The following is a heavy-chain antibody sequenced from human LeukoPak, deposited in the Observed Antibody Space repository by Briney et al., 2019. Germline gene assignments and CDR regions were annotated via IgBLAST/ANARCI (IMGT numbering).Heavy chain of an antibody. CDR3: AKDIGQFAPYPYYMDV. V-gene: IGHV3-9*03. D-gene: IGHD5-24*01. CDR2: ISWNSGSI. CDR1: GFTFDDYA. Sequence: GGSLRLSCAASGFTFDDYAMHWVRQAPGKGLEWVSGISWNSGSIGYADSVKGRFTISRDNAKNSLYLQMNSLRAEDMALYYCAKDIGQFAPYPYYMDVWGKGTTVTVSS. J-gene: IGHJ6*03.